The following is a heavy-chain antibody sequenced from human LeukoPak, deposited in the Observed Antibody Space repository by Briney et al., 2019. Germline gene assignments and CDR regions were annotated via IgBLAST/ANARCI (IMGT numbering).Heavy chain of an antibody. CDR1: GFTFRIYA. D-gene: IGHD3-22*01. CDR3: AKNYHDNSAYFSWAFDI. J-gene: IGHJ3*02. V-gene: IGHV3-23*01. CDR2: IGASGAT. Sequence: TGGSLRLSCAASGFTFRIYAMTWVRQAPGKGLEWVSAIGASGATFYADSAKGRFTISRDNFRNTLYLQMNSLRTEDTAVYYCAKNYHDNSAYFSWAFDIWGQGTMVTLSS.